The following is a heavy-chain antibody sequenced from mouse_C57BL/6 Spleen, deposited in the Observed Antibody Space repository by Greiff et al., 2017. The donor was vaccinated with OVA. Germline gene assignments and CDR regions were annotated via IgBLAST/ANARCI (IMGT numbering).Heavy chain of an antibody. CDR1: GYTFTSYW. CDR2: IHPNSGST. V-gene: IGHV1-64*01. CDR3: ARGREDYGPGDFDY. Sequence: VQLQQPGAELVKPGASVKLSCKASGYTFTSYWMHWVKQRPGQGLEWIGMIHPNSGSTNYNEKFKSKATLTVDKSSSTAYMQLSSLTSEDSAVYYCARGREDYGPGDFDYWGQGTTLTVSS. J-gene: IGHJ2*01. D-gene: IGHD2-4*01.